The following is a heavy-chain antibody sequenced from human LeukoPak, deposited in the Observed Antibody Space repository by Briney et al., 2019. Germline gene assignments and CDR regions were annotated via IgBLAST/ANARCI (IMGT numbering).Heavy chain of an antibody. Sequence: SETLSLTCSVSGYSISSGYYWGCIRQPPGKGLEWIGSIYYSGDTSYNPSLKSRVTISVDTSKNQFSLKLSSVTAADTAVFYCARQGYYGSGRRPLFDYWGQGTLVTVSS. J-gene: IGHJ4*02. CDR3: ARQGYYGSGRRPLFDY. D-gene: IGHD3-10*01. V-gene: IGHV4-38-2*01. CDR1: GYSISSGYY. CDR2: IYYSGDT.